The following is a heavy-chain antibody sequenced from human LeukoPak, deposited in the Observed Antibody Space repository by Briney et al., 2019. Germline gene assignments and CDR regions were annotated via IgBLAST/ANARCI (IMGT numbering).Heavy chain of an antibody. CDR3: ARGATADTRHLDY. V-gene: IGHV3-21*01. CDR2: ISSSSNDI. CDR1: GFTFSNAW. D-gene: IGHD2-21*02. Sequence: GGSLRLSCAASGFTFSNAWESWVRQAPGKGLEWVSIISSSSNDIHYADSVKGRFTISRDNTKNSVYLQMNSLRDEDTAVYSCARGATADTRHLDYWGQGSLVTVSS. J-gene: IGHJ4*02.